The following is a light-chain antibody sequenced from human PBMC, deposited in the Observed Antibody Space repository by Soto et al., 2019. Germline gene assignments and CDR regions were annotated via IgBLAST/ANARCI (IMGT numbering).Light chain of an antibody. CDR1: QGIGIT. CDR2: GAS. V-gene: IGKV3-15*01. Sequence: IVMTQSPATLSVSPGERVTLSCRASQGIGITLAWYQQKPGQTPRLLIYGASTRATGIPARFSGSVSGTEVTLIINSLQSEDSAVYYFQRYNDWPLTFGGGTKVEIK. J-gene: IGKJ4*01. CDR3: QRYNDWPLT.